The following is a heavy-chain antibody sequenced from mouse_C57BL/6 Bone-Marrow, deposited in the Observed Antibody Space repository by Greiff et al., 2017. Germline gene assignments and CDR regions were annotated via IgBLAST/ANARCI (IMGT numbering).Heavy chain of an antibody. V-gene: IGHV14-4*01. J-gene: IGHJ2*01. Sequence: VQLKESGAELVRPGASVKLSCTASGFNIKDDYMHWVKQRPEQGLEWIGWIDPENGDTEYASKFQGKATITADTSSNTAYLQLSSLTSEDTAVYYCTRVWLDYWGQGTTLTVSS. CDR3: TRVWLDY. CDR1: GFNIKDDY. D-gene: IGHD2-10*02. CDR2: IDPENGDT.